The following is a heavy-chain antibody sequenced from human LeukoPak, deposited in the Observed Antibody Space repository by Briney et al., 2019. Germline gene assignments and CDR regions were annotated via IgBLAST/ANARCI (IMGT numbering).Heavy chain of an antibody. CDR3: ARDWHFDWLLGLGYYYGMDV. V-gene: IGHV1-18*01. Sequence: ASVKVSCKDPGYTFTSYGISWVRQAPGQGLEWMGWISAYNGNTNYAQKLQGRVTMTTDTSTSTAYMELRSLRSDDTAVYYCARDWHFDWLLGLGYYYGMDVWGQGTTVTVSS. J-gene: IGHJ6*02. D-gene: IGHD3-9*01. CDR2: ISAYNGNT. CDR1: GYTFTSYG.